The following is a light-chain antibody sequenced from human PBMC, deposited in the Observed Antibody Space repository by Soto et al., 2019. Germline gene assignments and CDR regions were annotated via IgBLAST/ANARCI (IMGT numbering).Light chain of an antibody. Sequence: EIVMTPSPGTLSVSPGERAALSCRASQSVSSNLAWYQQKPGQAPRLLIYDASTRATGIPARFSGSGSGTDFTLTISRLEPEDFAVYYCQQYGSSPPITFGQGTRLEIK. CDR2: DAS. J-gene: IGKJ5*01. CDR3: QQYGSSPPIT. V-gene: IGKV3-20*01. CDR1: QSVSSN.